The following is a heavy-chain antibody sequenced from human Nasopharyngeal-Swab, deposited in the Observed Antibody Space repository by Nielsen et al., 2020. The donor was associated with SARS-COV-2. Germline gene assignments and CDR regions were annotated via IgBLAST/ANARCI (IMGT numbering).Heavy chain of an antibody. CDR2: IRQEGSEK. V-gene: IGHV3-7*01. CDR1: GFTFSSYW. Sequence: GGSLRLSCAASGFTFSSYWLSWVRQAPGKGLEWVANIRQEGSEKYYVDSVKGRFTISRDNAKNSLYLQMNSLRAEDTAVYYCARDPGFGYYYDSSGYYDYWGQGTLVTVSS. D-gene: IGHD3-22*01. CDR3: ARDPGFGYYYDSSGYYDY. J-gene: IGHJ4*02.